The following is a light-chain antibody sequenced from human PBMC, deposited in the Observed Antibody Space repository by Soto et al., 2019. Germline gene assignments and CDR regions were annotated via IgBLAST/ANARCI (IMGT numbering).Light chain of an antibody. CDR2: TAS. Sequence: DIQLTQSPSFLSASVGDRVTITCRASQGISSYLAWYQQKPGKAPNLLIHTASTLQSGVPSRFSGSGSGTEFTLTISSLQPEDFASYYCQQRHSYPITFDQGTRLEI. CDR1: QGISSY. V-gene: IGKV1-9*01. J-gene: IGKJ5*01. CDR3: QQRHSYPIT.